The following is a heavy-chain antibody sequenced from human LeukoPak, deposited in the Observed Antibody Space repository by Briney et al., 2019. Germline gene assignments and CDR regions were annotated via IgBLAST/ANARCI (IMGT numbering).Heavy chain of an antibody. CDR2: INHSGST. J-gene: IGHJ4*02. CDR1: GGSFSGYY. V-gene: IGHV4-34*01. CDR3: ARGDGSGSYYNAFDY. D-gene: IGHD3-10*01. Sequence: KPSETLSLTCAVYGGSFSGYYWSWIRQPPGKGLEWIGEINHSGSTNYNPSLKSRVTISVDTSKNQFSLKLSSVTAADTAVYYCARGDGSGSYYNAFDYWGQGTLVTVSS.